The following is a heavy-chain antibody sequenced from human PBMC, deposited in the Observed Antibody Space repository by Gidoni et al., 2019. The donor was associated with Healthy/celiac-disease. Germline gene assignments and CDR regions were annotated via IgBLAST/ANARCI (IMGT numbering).Heavy chain of an antibody. CDR1: GFTFSRSS. Sequence: EVQLVESGGGLVKPGGSLRLSCAASGFTFSRSSMNWVRQAPGKGLEWGSSISSSSSYIYYADSVKGRFTISRDNAKNSLYLQMNSLRAEDTAVYYCARASYYDSSGLGLDYWGQGTLVTVSS. CDR2: ISSSSSYI. CDR3: ARASYYDSSGLGLDY. D-gene: IGHD3-22*01. J-gene: IGHJ4*02. V-gene: IGHV3-21*01.